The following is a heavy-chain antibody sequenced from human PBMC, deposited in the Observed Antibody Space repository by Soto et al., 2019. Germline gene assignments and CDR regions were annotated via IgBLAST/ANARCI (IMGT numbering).Heavy chain of an antibody. CDR1: GFTVSSNY. CDR2: IYSGGST. J-gene: IGHJ4*02. Sequence: PVGSLRLSCAASGFTVSSNYMSWVRQAPGKGLEWVAVIYSGGSTYYADSVKGRFTTSRDNSKNTLYLQMNSLRAEDTAVYYCARGDTAMAPAFDYWGQGTLVTVS. V-gene: IGHV3-53*01. D-gene: IGHD5-18*01. CDR3: ARGDTAMAPAFDY.